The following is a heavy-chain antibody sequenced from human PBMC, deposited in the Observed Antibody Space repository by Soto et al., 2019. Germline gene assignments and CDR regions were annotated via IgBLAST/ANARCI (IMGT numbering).Heavy chain of an antibody. J-gene: IGHJ4*02. V-gene: IGHV4-34*01. D-gene: IGHD6-19*01. Sequence: SETLSLTCAVYGGSFSGYYWSWIRQPPGKGLEWIGEINHSGSTNYNPSLKSRVTISVDTSKNQFSLKLSSVTAADTAVYYCARVGGWYAAPLIDYWGQGTLVTVSS. CDR3: ARVGGWYAAPLIDY. CDR2: INHSGST. CDR1: GGSFSGYY.